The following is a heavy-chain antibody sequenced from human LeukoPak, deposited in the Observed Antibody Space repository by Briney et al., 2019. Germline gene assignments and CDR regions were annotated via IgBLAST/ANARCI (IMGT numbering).Heavy chain of an antibody. J-gene: IGHJ4*02. CDR3: ARDHDSSGYYQGIDY. Sequence: SETLSLTCTVSGGSISSRSYYWGWIRQPPGKGLEWIGNIYYSGSTYYNPSLKSRVTISVDTSKNQFSLNLSSVTAADTAVYYCARDHDSSGYYQGIDYWGQGTLVTVSS. V-gene: IGHV4-39*07. CDR1: GGSISSRSYY. D-gene: IGHD3-22*01. CDR2: IYYSGST.